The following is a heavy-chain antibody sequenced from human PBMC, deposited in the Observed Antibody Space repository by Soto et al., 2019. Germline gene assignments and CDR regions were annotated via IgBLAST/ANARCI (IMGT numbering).Heavy chain of an antibody. V-gene: IGHV3-7*01. D-gene: IGHD2-2*02. Sequence: GGSLRLSCAASGFTFSSYWMCWVRQAPGRGLEWVANIKQDGSEKYYVDSVKGRFTISRDNAKNSLYLQMNSLRAEDTAVYYCARDHGYCSSTSCYNYYGMDVWGQGTTVTVSS. CDR3: ARDHGYCSSTSCYNYYGMDV. CDR1: GFTFSSYW. CDR2: IKQDGSEK. J-gene: IGHJ6*02.